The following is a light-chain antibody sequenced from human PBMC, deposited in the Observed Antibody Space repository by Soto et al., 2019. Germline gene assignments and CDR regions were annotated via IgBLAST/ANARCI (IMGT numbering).Light chain of an antibody. Sequence: QSALTQPASVSGSPGQSIAISCTGTSSDIGAFAYVSWYQQHPGKIPKLTVFDVYYRPSWVSSRFSGSKSGNTAFLTTSGLQSEDEADYYCGSYTRSNTVIFSGGTKLTVL. J-gene: IGLJ2*01. CDR3: GSYTRSNTVI. CDR2: DVY. V-gene: IGLV2-14*03. CDR1: SSDIGAFAY.